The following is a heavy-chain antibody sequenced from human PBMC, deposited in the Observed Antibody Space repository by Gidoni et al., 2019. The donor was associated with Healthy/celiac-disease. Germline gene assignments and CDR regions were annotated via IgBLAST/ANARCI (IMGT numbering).Heavy chain of an antibody. CDR1: GLPFSSYS. CDR3: ARDSITMVRGVITTGYYGMDV. V-gene: IGHV3-48*01. Sequence: EVQLVESGGGLVQPGGFLRLYCAACGLPFSSYSMNWVRQAPGKGLELVSYISSSSSTIYYADSVKGRFTISRDNAKNSLYLQMNSLRAEDTAVYYCARDSITMVRGVITTGYYGMDVWGQGTTVTVSS. J-gene: IGHJ6*02. D-gene: IGHD3-10*01. CDR2: ISSSSSTI.